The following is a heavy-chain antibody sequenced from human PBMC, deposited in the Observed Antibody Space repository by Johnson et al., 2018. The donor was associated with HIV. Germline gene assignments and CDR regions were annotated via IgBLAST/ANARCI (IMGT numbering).Heavy chain of an antibody. J-gene: IGHJ3*01. CDR2: IKEDGSAQ. V-gene: IGHV3-7*05. CDR3: ARDEDGFYL. Sequence: VQLVETGGGLVQTGGSLRLSCAASGFTFRTFWMSWVRQAPGKGPEWVANIKEDGSAQYYVDSVKGRFTISRDNAKNLLFLQVSSLRAEDTAVYYCARDEDGFYLWGQGTRVTVSS. CDR1: GFTFRTFW.